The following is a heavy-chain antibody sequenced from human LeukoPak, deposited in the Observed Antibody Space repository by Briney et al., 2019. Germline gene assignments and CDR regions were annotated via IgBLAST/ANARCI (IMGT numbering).Heavy chain of an antibody. D-gene: IGHD2-15*01. Sequence: SETLSLTCAVYGGSFSGYYWSWIRQPPGKGLEWIGEINHSGSTNYNPSLKSRVTISVDTSKNQFSLKLSSVTAADTAVYYCARGALGYCSGGSCYGLDYWGQGTLVTVS. CDR1: GGSFSGYY. CDR3: ARGALGYCSGGSCYGLDY. CDR2: INHSGST. J-gene: IGHJ4*02. V-gene: IGHV4-34*01.